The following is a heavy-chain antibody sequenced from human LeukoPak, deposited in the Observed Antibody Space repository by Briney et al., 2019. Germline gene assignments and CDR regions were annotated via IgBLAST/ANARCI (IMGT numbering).Heavy chain of an antibody. V-gene: IGHV3-23*01. CDR1: GFTFSSYA. CDR3: AKDLRIGYRTAMDV. J-gene: IGHJ6*02. Sequence: GGSLRLSCAASGFTFSSYAMSWVRQAPGKGLEWVSAIRGSDGNTYYADSVKGRFTISRDNSKNKLYLQMNSLRAEDTAVYSCAKDLRIGYRTAMDVWGQGTTVTVSS. D-gene: IGHD1-14*01. CDR2: IRGSDGNT.